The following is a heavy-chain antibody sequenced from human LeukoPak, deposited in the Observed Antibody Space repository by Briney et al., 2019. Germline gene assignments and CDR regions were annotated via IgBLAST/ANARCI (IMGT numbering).Heavy chain of an antibody. CDR2: IYYSGST. J-gene: IGHJ6*03. CDR1: GGSISSGGHS. D-gene: IGHD3-9*01. Sequence: SQTLSLTCAVSGGSISSGGHSWSWIRQPPGKGLEWIGYIYYSGSTNYNPSLKSRVTISVDTSKNQFSLKLSSVTAADTAVYYCARGLRTFRYDILTGYYMGYYYYMDVWGKGTTVTVSS. CDR3: ARGLRTFRYDILTGYYMGYYYYMDV. V-gene: IGHV4-30-4*07.